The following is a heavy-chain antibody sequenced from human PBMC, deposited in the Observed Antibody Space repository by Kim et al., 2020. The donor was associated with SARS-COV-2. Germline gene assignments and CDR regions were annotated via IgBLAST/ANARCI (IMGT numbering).Heavy chain of an antibody. CDR2: INPNGGST. Sequence: ASVKVSCKASGYTLTSYYMHWVRQAPGQGLEWMGIINPNGGSTDYAQKFQGRVTMTRDTSTSTVYMDLSSLRSDDTAVYYCARELWVTAAGTNTDRCFDHWGQGTLVTVSS. CDR1: GYTLTSYY. D-gene: IGHD6-13*01. J-gene: IGHJ4*02. CDR3: ARELWVTAAGTNTDRCFDH. V-gene: IGHV1-46*01.